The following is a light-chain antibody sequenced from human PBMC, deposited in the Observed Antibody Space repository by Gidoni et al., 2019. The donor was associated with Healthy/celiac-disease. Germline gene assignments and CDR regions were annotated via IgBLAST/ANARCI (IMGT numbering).Light chain of an antibody. J-gene: IGLJ2*01. CDR1: SSNIGNNY. CDR2: DNN. CDR3: GTWDSSLSGVV. Sequence: QSVLTQPPSVSAAPGQKVTSSCSGSSSNIGNNYVSWYQQLPGTAPKLLIYDNNKRPSGIPDRFSGSKSGTSATLGITGLQTGDDADYYCGTWDSSLSGVVFGGGTKLTVL. V-gene: IGLV1-51*01.